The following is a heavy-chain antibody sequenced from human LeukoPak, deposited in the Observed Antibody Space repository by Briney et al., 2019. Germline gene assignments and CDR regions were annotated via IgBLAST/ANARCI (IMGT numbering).Heavy chain of an antibody. CDR2: IYYSGST. CDR3: ARDQIVRVRGPYYYYMDV. Sequence: ASETLSLTCTVSGGSISSYYWSWIRQPPGKGLEWIGYIYYSGSTNYNPSLKSRVTISVDTSKNQSSLKLSSVTAADTAVYYCARDQIVRVRGPYYYYMDVWGKGTTVTVSS. V-gene: IGHV4-59*01. J-gene: IGHJ6*03. D-gene: IGHD3-10*01. CDR1: GGSISSYY.